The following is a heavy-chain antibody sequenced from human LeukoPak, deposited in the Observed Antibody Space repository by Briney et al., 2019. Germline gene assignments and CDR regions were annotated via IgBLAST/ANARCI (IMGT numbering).Heavy chain of an antibody. CDR1: GGSVSSSSYY. V-gene: IGHV4-39*01. CDR3: ARSTVTTWVGDFDY. D-gene: IGHD4-17*01. Sequence: SETLSLTCTVSGGSVSSSSYYWGWIRQPPGKGPEWIGSIFYSGNTYYNPSLKSRVTVSVDTSKNQFSLKLSSVTAADTAVYYCARSTVTTWVGDFDYWGQGTLVTVSS. CDR2: IFYSGNT. J-gene: IGHJ4*02.